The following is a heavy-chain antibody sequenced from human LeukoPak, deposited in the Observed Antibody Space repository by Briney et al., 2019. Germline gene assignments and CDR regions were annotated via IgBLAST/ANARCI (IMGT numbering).Heavy chain of an antibody. CDR1: GGSISSHY. V-gene: IGHV4-59*11. CDR3: ARLVAGDWFDP. J-gene: IGHJ5*02. D-gene: IGHD6-19*01. Sequence: SETLSLTCTVSGGSISSHYWSWIRQPPGKGLEWIGYIYYSGSTNYNPSLKSRVTISVDTSKNQFSLKLSSVTAADTAVYYCARLVAGDWFDPWGQGTLVTVSS. CDR2: IYYSGST.